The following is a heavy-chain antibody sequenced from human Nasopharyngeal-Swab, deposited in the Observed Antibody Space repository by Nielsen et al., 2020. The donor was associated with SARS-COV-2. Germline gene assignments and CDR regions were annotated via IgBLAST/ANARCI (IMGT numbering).Heavy chain of an antibody. V-gene: IGHV3-15*01. Sequence: VRQAPGKGLEWVGRIKSKTDGGTTDYAAPVKGRFTISRDDSKNTLYLQMNNLKTEDTAVYYCTTTQWLDRLFDYWGQGTLVTVSS. J-gene: IGHJ4*02. D-gene: IGHD6-19*01. CDR2: IKSKTDGGTT. CDR3: TTTQWLDRLFDY.